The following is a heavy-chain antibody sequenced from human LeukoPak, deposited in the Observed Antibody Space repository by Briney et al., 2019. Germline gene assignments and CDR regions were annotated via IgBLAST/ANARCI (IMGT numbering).Heavy chain of an antibody. Sequence: PGGSLRLSCAASGFTFSSYAMHWVRQAPGKGLEWGAVISYDGSNKYYADSGKGRFTISRDNSKNTLYLQMNSLRAEDTAVYYCAREEIVVVVAAYSNAFDIWGQGTMVTVSS. V-gene: IGHV3-30*04. D-gene: IGHD2-15*01. CDR1: GFTFSSYA. J-gene: IGHJ3*02. CDR3: AREEIVVVVAAYSNAFDI. CDR2: ISYDGSNK.